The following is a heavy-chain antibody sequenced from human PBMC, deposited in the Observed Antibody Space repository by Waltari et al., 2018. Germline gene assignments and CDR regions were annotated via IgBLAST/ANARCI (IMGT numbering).Heavy chain of an antibody. Sequence: QVQLVQSGAEVKKPGASVTVSFKASGYTFHGFAMHWVRKAPGQRLEWMGWINAGNGNTKVSQKFHGRVTITRDTSASTAYIELSSLRSEDTAVYYCARGSYGEYFQHWGQGTLVTVSS. D-gene: IGHD1-26*01. CDR2: INAGNGNT. V-gene: IGHV1-3*01. J-gene: IGHJ1*01. CDR3: ARGSYGEYFQH. CDR1: GYTFHGFA.